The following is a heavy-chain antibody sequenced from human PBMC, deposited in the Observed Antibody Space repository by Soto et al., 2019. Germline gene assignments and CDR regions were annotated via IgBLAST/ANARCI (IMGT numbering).Heavy chain of an antibody. Sequence: ASVKVSCKASGYTFTSYGISWVRQAPGQGLEWLGWISANNGNTKYAQSFQGRVSMSTDASTNTAYMELRSLTSDDTAVYYCARTDTSMVTFYWGQGTLVTVSS. J-gene: IGHJ4*02. CDR1: GYTFTSYG. D-gene: IGHD5-18*01. V-gene: IGHV1-18*01. CDR3: ARTDTSMVTFY. CDR2: ISANNGNT.